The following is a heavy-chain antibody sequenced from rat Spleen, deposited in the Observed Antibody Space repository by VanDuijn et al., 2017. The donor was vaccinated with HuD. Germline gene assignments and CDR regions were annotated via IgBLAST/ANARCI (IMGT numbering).Heavy chain of an antibody. V-gene: IGHV2-4*01. CDR2: IWSGGST. CDR1: GFSLTSYG. J-gene: IGHJ2*01. CDR3: ARDLDGYFDY. Sequence: QVQLKESGPGLVQPSQTLSLTCTVSGFSLTSYGVSWVRQPPGKGLEWIGAIWSGGSTDYNSALKSRLSISRDTSKNQVFLKMNSLRSEDTTTYYCARDLDGYFDYWGQGVMVTVSS. D-gene: IGHD1-12*03.